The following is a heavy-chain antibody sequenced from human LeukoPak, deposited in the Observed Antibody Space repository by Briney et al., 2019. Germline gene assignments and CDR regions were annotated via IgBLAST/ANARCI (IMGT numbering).Heavy chain of an antibody. CDR3: TRDQN. V-gene: IGHV3-7*01. J-gene: IGHJ4*02. CDR1: GFIFGTTS. CDR2: INLDGSEK. Sequence: PGGSLRLSCTGSGFIFGTTSMSWVRQVSGKGLEWVASINLDGSEKYYAGSAEGRFTISRDNAKESLFLQMNSVRAEDTAVYYCTRDQNWGQGILVSVSS.